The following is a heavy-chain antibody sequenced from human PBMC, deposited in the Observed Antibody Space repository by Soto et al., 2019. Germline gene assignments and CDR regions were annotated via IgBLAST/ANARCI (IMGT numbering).Heavy chain of an antibody. CDR1: GFTVSSNY. CDR3: AREHSGYSGYESGHY. J-gene: IGHJ4*02. V-gene: IGHV3-66*01. CDR2: IYSGGST. D-gene: IGHD5-12*01. Sequence: GGSLRLSCAASGFTVSSNYMSWVRQAPGKGLEWVSVIYSGGSTYYADSVKGRFTISRDNSKNTLYLQMNSLRAEDTAVYYCAREHSGYSGYESGHYWGQGTLVTVSS.